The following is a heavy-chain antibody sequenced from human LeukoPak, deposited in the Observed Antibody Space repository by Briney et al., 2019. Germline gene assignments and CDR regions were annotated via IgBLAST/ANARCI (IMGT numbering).Heavy chain of an antibody. CDR3: ARQRFPDPVDP. Sequence: SQTLSLTCPVSGGSISSGGYYWSWIRQHPGKDLEWIGYIYYSGSTYYNPSLKSRVTISVDTSKNQFSLKLSSVTAADTAVYYCARQRFPDPVDPWGQGTLVTVSS. J-gene: IGHJ5*02. V-gene: IGHV4-31*03. CDR2: IYYSGST. D-gene: IGHD3-3*01. CDR1: GGSISSGGYY.